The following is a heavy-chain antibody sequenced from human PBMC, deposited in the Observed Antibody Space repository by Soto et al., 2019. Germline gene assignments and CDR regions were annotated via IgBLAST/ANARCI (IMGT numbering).Heavy chain of an antibody. CDR3: AKDSAVAGLY. Sequence: GESLKISCAASGFTFSSYGMHWVRQAPGKGLEWVAVISYDGSNKYYADSVKGRFTISRDNSKNTLYLQMNSLRAEDTAVYYCAKDSAVAGLYWGQGTLVTVSS. J-gene: IGHJ4*02. D-gene: IGHD6-19*01. CDR1: GFTFSSYG. CDR2: ISYDGSNK. V-gene: IGHV3-30*18.